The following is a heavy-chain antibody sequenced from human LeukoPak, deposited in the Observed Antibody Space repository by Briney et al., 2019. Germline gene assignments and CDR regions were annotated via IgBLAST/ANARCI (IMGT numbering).Heavy chain of an antibody. CDR1: GGSINADY. D-gene: IGHD1-14*01. Sequence: SETLSLTCSVSGGSINADYWSWIRQPPGKGLEWIAYIYSSGSTNYNPSLKSRVTISVDTSKNQFSLTLSSVTAADTAVYYCARQPGGTAAFDLWGQGTMVTVSS. CDR2: IYSSGST. J-gene: IGHJ3*01. CDR3: ARQPGGTAAFDL. V-gene: IGHV4-59*08.